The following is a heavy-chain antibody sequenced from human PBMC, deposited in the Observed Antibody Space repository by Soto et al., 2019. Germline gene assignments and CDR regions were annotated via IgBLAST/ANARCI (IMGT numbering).Heavy chain of an antibody. CDR2: IYSGGST. CDR3: ARDVDSSGYYSGFDY. J-gene: IGHJ4*02. D-gene: IGHD3-22*01. V-gene: IGHV3-53*01. Sequence: PGGSLRLSCAASGFTVSSNYMSWVRQAPGKGLEWVSVIYSGGSTYYADSVKGRFTISRDSSKNTLYLQMNSLRAEDTAVYYCARDVDSSGYYSGFDYWGQGTLVTVSS. CDR1: GFTVSSNY.